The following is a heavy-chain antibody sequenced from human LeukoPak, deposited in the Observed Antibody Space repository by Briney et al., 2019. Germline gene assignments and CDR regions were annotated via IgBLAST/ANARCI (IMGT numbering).Heavy chain of an antibody. Sequence: SETLSLTCAVYGGSFSGYYWSWIRQPPGKGLEWIGEINHSGSTNYNPSLKSRVTISVDTSKNEFSLKLSSVTAADTAVYYCARAYHSSWYLNWFDPWGQGTLVTVSS. CDR2: INHSGST. CDR3: ARAYHSSWYLNWFDP. CDR1: GGSFSGYY. J-gene: IGHJ5*02. D-gene: IGHD6-13*01. V-gene: IGHV4-34*01.